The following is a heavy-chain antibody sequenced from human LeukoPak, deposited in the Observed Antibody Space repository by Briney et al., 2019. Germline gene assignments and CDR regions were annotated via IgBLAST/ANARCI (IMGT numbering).Heavy chain of an antibody. CDR1: GFTFSSYS. D-gene: IGHD3-3*01. J-gene: IGHJ4*02. Sequence: GGSLRLSCTASGFTFSSYSMNWVRQAPGKGLEWVSSISSSSSYIYYADSVKGRFTISRDNAKNSLYLQMNSLRAEDTAVYYCARDRLDYDFWSGYGHDYWGQGTLVTVSS. CDR2: ISSSSSYI. CDR3: ARDRLDYDFWSGYGHDY. V-gene: IGHV3-21*01.